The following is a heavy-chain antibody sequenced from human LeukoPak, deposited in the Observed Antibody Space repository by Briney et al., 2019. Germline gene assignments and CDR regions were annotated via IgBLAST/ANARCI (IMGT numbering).Heavy chain of an antibody. CDR1: GYTFTSYG. V-gene: IGHV1-18*01. CDR2: ISAYNGNT. J-gene: IGHJ4*02. Sequence: GASVKASCKASGYTFTSYGISWVRQAPGQGLEWMGWISAYNGNTNYAQKLQGRVTMTTDTSTSTAYMELRSLRSDDTAVYYCARVLPNYDILTGWVYYFDYWGQGTLVTVSS. CDR3: ARVLPNYDILTGWVYYFDY. D-gene: IGHD3-9*01.